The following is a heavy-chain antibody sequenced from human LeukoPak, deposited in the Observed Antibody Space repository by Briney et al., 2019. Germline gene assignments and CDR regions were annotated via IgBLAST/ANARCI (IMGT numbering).Heavy chain of an antibody. Sequence: PSETLSLTCTVSGGSISSSSYYWGWIRQPPGKGLEWIGSISCSGTTYYNPSLKSRVTISVDTSKNQFSLKLNSVTAADTAVFYCAANSADYNTLGSSYKVWGQGTLVTVSS. V-gene: IGHV4-39*01. CDR3: AANSADYNTLGSSYKV. CDR2: ISCSGTT. CDR1: GGSISSSSYY. D-gene: IGHD3-10*01. J-gene: IGHJ4*02.